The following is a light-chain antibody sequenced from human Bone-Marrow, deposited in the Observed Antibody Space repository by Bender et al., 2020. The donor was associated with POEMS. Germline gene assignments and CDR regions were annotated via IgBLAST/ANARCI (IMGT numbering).Light chain of an antibody. Sequence: QSVLTQPPSASGTPGQRVTISCSGSSSNIGSSNVYWYQQLPETAPKLLIYRNNQRPSGVPDRFSGSKSGTSASLAISGLRSEDEADYYCEAWDDSLSGPVFGGGTKLTVL. CDR3: EAWDDSLSGPV. V-gene: IGLV1-47*01. CDR1: SSNIGSSN. CDR2: RNN. J-gene: IGLJ2*01.